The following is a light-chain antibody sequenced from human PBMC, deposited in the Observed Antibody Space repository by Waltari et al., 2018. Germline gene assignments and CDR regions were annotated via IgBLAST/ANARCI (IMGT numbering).Light chain of an antibody. CDR2: EGS. Sequence: QSALTQPASVSGSPGQSITISCTGTSSDVGSYNLVSWYQQHPGKAPKLMIYEGSKRPSGVSRRFSGSKAGSTASLTISGLQAEDEADYYCCSYAGSSTSFGGGTKLTVL. CDR1: SSDVGSYNL. V-gene: IGLV2-23*01. CDR3: CSYAGSSTS. J-gene: IGLJ2*01.